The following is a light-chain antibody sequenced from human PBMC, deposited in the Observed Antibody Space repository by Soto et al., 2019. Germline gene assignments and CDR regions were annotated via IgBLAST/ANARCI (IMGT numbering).Light chain of an antibody. J-gene: IGKJ2*01. Sequence: DIQMTQSPSSLSASVGDRVTITCRASQSISNSLNWYQQKPGNAPKVLIYAASNLQSGVPSKFSGSGSGTDFPLTISSLQPEDFAIYYCQQSATTPYTFGQANKLEIK. V-gene: IGKV1-39*01. CDR3: QQSATTPYT. CDR2: AAS. CDR1: QSISNS.